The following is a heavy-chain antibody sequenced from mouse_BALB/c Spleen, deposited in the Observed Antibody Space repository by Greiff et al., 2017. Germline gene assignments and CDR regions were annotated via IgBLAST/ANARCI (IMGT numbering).Heavy chain of an antibody. J-gene: IGHJ4*01. CDR1: GYTFTSYW. V-gene: IGHV1-80*01. CDR3: ERSIYYAMDD. CDR2: IYPGDGDT. Sequence: VQLQQPGSELVRPGASVKLSCKASGYTFTSYWLHWVKQRPGQGLEWIGQIYPGDGDTNYNGKFKGKATLTADKSSSTAYMQLSSLTSEDSAVYVCERSIYYAMDDWGQGTTGTGAS.